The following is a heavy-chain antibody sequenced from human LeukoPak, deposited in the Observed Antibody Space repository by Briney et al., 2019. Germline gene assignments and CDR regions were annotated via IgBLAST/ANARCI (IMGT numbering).Heavy chain of an antibody. CDR2: ISGSGGRT. V-gene: IGHV3-23*01. D-gene: IGHD2-2*01. CDR1: GSPFSRLA. CDR3: AKPLVVVPAALFDY. Sequence: GGSLSLPCAVSGSPFSRLATSWARRPQGRGLEWVSAISGSGGRTYYADSGKGRFTISRDNSKNTLYLQMSSLRAEDTAVYYCAKPLVVVPAALFDYWGQGTLVTVSS. J-gene: IGHJ4*02.